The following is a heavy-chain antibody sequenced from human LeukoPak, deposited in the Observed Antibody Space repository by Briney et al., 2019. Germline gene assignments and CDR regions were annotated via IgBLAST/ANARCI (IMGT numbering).Heavy chain of an antibody. J-gene: IGHJ4*02. Sequence: SETLSLTCTVSGGSISSYYWSWIRQPAGKGLEWIGRIYTSGSTNYNPSLKSRVTMSVDTSKSQFSLKLNSVAAADTAVYYCARTRGGYGDYTFDSWGQGTLVTVSS. CDR1: GGSISSYY. D-gene: IGHD4-17*01. CDR3: ARTRGGYGDYTFDS. CDR2: IYTSGST. V-gene: IGHV4-4*07.